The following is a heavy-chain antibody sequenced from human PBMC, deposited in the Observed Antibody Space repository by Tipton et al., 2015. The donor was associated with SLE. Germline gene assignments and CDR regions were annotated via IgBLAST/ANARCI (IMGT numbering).Heavy chain of an antibody. J-gene: IGHJ4*02. CDR1: GGSINTYY. V-gene: IGHV4-59*01. CDR3: ARGLSSWDYFDY. D-gene: IGHD6-13*01. Sequence: TLSLTCTVSGGSINTYYWSWIRQPPGKGLEWIGYIYYSGSTNYNPSLKSRVTISVDTSKNQFSLKLSSVTAADTAVYYCARGLSSWDYFDYWGQGTLVTVSS. CDR2: IYYSGST.